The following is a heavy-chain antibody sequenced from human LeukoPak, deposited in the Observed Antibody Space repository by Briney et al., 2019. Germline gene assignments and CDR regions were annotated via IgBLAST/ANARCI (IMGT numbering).Heavy chain of an antibody. CDR3: ARIADDSSAWGASFYFDY. CDR1: GGSISRKY. V-gene: IGHV4-59*01. Sequence: PSETLSLTCTVSGGSISRKYWSWIRQPPGKGLEWIGYVYDSGSTKYIPSLKSRVTISVDASKNQFSLKLSSVTAADTAVYYCARIADDSSAWGASFYFDYWGQGSLVTVSS. J-gene: IGHJ4*02. CDR2: VYDSGST. D-gene: IGHD3-22*01.